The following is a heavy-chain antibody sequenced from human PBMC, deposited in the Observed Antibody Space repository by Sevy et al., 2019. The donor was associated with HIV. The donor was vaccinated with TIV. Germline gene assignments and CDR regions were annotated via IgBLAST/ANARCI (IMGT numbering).Heavy chain of an antibody. V-gene: IGHV4-39*01. CDR2: IYYSGSA. CDR3: ARRDYYGYSDS. J-gene: IGHJ4*02. D-gene: IGHD3-3*01. CDR1: GGSISSSNYY. Sequence: SETLSLTCTVSGGSISSSNYYWGWIRQPPGKGLEWIGTIYYSGSASYNSSLKSRVTIFIDTSNNQFSLRLSSVTAADTAVYYCARRDYYGYSDSWGQGTLVTVSS.